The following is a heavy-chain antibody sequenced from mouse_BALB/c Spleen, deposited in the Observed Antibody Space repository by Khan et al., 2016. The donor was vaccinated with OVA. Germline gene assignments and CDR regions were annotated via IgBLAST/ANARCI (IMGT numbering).Heavy chain of an antibody. V-gene: IGHV1S135*01. Sequence: EVKLLESGPELMKPGTSVKISCKASGYSFTTYYIHWVIQTHGKSLEWIGYIDPFSGGTTYNQKFKGKAKLTVDKSSSTAYIHLSNLTSEDSAVYYCTRHGYVAWFTYWGQGTLVTVSA. CDR1: GYSFTTYY. D-gene: IGHD2-2*01. J-gene: IGHJ3*01. CDR3: TRHGYVAWFTY. CDR2: IDPFSGGT.